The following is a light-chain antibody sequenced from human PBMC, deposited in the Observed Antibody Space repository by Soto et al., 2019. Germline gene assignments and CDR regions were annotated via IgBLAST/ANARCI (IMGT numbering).Light chain of an antibody. Sequence: QSALTQPASLSGSPGQSITISCTGTRSVIGSYNSIAWYQQHPGKAPRVVIFGVTKRPSGISDRFSGSKSGYTASLTISGLQAEDEADYFCFSYAGSSTWVFGGGTKVTVL. CDR2: GVT. CDR3: FSYAGSSTWV. CDR1: RSVIGSYNS. J-gene: IGLJ3*02. V-gene: IGLV2-23*02.